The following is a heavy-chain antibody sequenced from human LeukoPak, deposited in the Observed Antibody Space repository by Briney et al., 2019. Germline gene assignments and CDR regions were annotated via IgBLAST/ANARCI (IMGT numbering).Heavy chain of an antibody. Sequence: GGSLGLSCAASGFTFSSYAMHWVRQAPGKGLEWVAVISYDGNNKYYADSVKGRFTISRDNSKNTLYLQMNSLRGEDTAVYYCARDKYSSSSGVDYWGQGTLVTVSS. V-gene: IGHV3-30-3*01. D-gene: IGHD6-6*01. J-gene: IGHJ4*02. CDR3: ARDKYSSSSGVDY. CDR2: ISYDGNNK. CDR1: GFTFSSYA.